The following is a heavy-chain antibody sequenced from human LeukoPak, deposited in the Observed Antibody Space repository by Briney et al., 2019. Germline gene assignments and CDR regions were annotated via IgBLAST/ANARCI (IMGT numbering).Heavy chain of an antibody. J-gene: IGHJ4*02. CDR3: AKDNGYHYLHY. CDR2: INSDGSST. Sequence: GGSLRLSCAASGFTFSSYWMHWVRQAPGKGLVWVSRINSDGSSTSYADSVKGRFTISRDNSKNTLYLQMNSLRAEDTAIYYCAKDNGYHYLHYWGQGTLVTVSS. V-gene: IGHV3-74*01. CDR1: GFTFSSYW. D-gene: IGHD5-18*01.